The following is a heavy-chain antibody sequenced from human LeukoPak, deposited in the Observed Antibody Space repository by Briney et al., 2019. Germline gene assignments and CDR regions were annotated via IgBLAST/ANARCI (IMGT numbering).Heavy chain of an antibody. CDR1: GYTFTSYG. J-gene: IGHJ3*02. CDR2: ISAYNGNT. V-gene: IGHV1-18*01. CDR3: ASCRSSTSCPPAHAFDI. Sequence: ASVKVSCKASGYTFTSYGISWVRQAPGQGLEWMGWISAYNGNTNYAQKLQGRVTMTTDTSTSTAYMELRSLRSDDTAVYYCASCRSSTSCPPAHAFDIWGQGTMVTVSS. D-gene: IGHD2-2*01.